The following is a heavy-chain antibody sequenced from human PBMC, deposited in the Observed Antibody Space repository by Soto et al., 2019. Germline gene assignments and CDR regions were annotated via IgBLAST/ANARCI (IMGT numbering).Heavy chain of an antibody. V-gene: IGHV3-66*01. J-gene: IGHJ6*01. CDR1: GFTVSNNY. Sequence: TGRSLRLSHGASGFTVSNNYLTWVRQAPGKGLEWVSVIHSDGTTYYADSVKGRFTISRDNSEHTMYLQMNILSAEDTAVYYCAKTPIRFIRGVVIRDGMDVWGQGTTVTVSS. CDR2: IHSDGTT. D-gene: IGHD3-10*01. CDR3: AKTPIRFIRGVVIRDGMDV.